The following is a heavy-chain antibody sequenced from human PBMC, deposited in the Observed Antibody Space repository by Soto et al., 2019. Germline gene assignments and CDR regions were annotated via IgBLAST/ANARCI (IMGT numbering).Heavy chain of an antibody. CDR3: SSGIQLWLRRINNGYSG. CDR2: ILPMFGTA. CDR1: GGTFSTYA. V-gene: IGHV1-69*12. Sequence: QVQLVQSGAEVKKPESSVKVSCKAPGGTFSTYAISWVRQAPGQGLEWMGGILPMFGTANYAQRFQDRVTMTADESTNIVYMELSSLRSEDTAVYFCSSGIQLWLRRINNGYSGWGQGTLVTVPS. D-gene: IGHD5-18*01. J-gene: IGHJ4*02.